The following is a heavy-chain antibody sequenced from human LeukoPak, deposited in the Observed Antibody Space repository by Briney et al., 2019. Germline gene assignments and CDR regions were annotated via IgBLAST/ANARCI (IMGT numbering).Heavy chain of an antibody. CDR2: ISNEGTST. Sequence: GGSLRLSCVASGVTLSGHSMHWVRQAPGKGLVWVSGISNEGTSTSYADSVKGRFTISRDNAKNTLYLQMHSLRAEDTAVYSCARGWFGPDSCGQGTLVTVSS. J-gene: IGHJ5*01. CDR1: GVTLSGHS. CDR3: ARGWFGPDS. V-gene: IGHV3-74*01. D-gene: IGHD3-10*01.